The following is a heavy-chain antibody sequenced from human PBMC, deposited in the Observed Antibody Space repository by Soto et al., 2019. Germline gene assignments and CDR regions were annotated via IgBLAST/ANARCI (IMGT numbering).Heavy chain of an antibody. D-gene: IGHD2-2*01. J-gene: IGHJ5*02. CDR3: ASSIVLVPAARSEWFDP. Sequence: TLSLTCTVSGGSISSYYWSWIRQPPGKGLEWIGYIYYSGSTNYNPSLKSRVTISVDTSKNQFSLKLSSVTAADTAVYYCASSIVLVPAARSEWFDPWGQGTLVTVSS. CDR1: GGSISSYY. V-gene: IGHV4-59*12. CDR2: IYYSGST.